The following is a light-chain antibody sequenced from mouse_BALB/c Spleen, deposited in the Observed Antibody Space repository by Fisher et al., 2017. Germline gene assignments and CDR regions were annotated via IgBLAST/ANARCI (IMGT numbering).Light chain of an antibody. J-gene: IGKJ2*01. CDR1: SSVSY. CDR2: LTS. V-gene: IGKV4-68*01. Sequence: IVLTQTTAIMSASPGEKVTMTCSASSSVSYMYWYQQKPRSSPKPWIYLTSNLASGVPARFSGSGSGTSYSLTISSMEAEDVATYYCQQWSSNPLTFGGGTKLEIK. CDR3: QQWSSNPLT.